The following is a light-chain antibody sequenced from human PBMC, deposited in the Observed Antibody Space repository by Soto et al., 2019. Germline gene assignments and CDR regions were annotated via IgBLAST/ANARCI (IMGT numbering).Light chain of an antibody. J-gene: IGLJ2*01. CDR1: SGSIASNY. CDR3: QSYDSSNVV. Sequence: NFMLTQPHSVSESPGKTVTISCTGSSGSIASNYVQWYQQRPGSAPTTVIYEDNQRPFGVPDRFSGSIDSSSNSASLTISGLRTEDVADYYCQSYDSSNVVFGGGTKLTVL. V-gene: IGLV6-57*02. CDR2: EDN.